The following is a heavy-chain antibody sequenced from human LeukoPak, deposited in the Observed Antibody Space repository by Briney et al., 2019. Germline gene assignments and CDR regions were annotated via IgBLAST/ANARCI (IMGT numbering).Heavy chain of an antibody. J-gene: IGHJ4*02. CDR3: ARTNPVYGDYDY. V-gene: IGHV3-53*01. Sequence: PGGSLRLSCAVSGFTVTDNYMSWVRQAPGKGLQWVSVIYPDGRTYYADSVKGRFTISRDISRNTLLLQMNNLRADDTGVHYCARTNPVYGDYDYWGQGTLVTVSS. CDR2: IYPDGRT. CDR1: GFTVTDNY. D-gene: IGHD4-17*01.